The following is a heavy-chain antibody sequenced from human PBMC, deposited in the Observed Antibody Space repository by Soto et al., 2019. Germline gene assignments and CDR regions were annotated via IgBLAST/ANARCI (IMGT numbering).Heavy chain of an antibody. V-gene: IGHV3-9*01. D-gene: IGHD5-12*01. CDR2: TSWNSGSI. Sequence: GGSLRLSCAASGFTFDDYAMHWVRQAPGKGLEWVSGTSWNSGSIGYADSVKGRFTISRDNAKNSLYLQMNSLRAEDTALYYCAKDRIVATTRWDAFDIWGQGTMVTVSS. J-gene: IGHJ3*02. CDR1: GFTFDDYA. CDR3: AKDRIVATTRWDAFDI.